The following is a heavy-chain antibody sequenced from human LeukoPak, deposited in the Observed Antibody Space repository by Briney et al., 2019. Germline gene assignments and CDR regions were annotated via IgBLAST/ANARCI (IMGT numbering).Heavy chain of an antibody. D-gene: IGHD2-2*01. J-gene: IGHJ4*02. CDR3: ASYCSSTSCHKGY. V-gene: IGHV3-48*04. CDR1: GFTFSSYS. Sequence: GGSLRLYCAASGFTFSSYSMNWVRPAPGKGLEWVSYISSSSTIYYADSVKGRFTISRDNAKNSLYLQMNSLRAEDTAVYYCASYCSSTSCHKGYWGQGTLVTVSS. CDR2: ISSSSTI.